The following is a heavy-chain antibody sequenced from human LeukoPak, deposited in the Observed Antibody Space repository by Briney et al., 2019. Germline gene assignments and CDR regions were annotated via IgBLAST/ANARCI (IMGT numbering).Heavy chain of an antibody. Sequence: KSSETLSLTCTVSGGSISSSSYYWGWIRQPPGKGLEWIGSIYYSGSTYYNPSLKSRVTISVDTSKNQFSLKLSSVTAADTAVYYCARAIPNSYGMYYFDYWGQGTLVTVSS. CDR2: IYYSGST. CDR1: GGSISSSSYY. J-gene: IGHJ4*02. V-gene: IGHV4-39*07. D-gene: IGHD5-18*01. CDR3: ARAIPNSYGMYYFDY.